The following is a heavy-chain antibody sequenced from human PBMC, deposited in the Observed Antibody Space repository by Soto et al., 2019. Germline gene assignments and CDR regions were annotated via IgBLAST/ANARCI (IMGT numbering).Heavy chain of an antibody. CDR3: ARFYSNYLVGYYYYGMDV. J-gene: IGHJ6*02. D-gene: IGHD4-4*01. V-gene: IGHV4-34*01. CDR2: INHSGST. CDR1: GGSFSGYY. Sequence: PSETLSLTCAVYGGSFSGYYWSRIRQPPGKGLEWIGEINHSGSTNYNPSLKSRVTISVDTSKNQFSLKLSSVTAADTAVYYCARFYSNYLVGYYYYGMDVWGQGTTVTVSS.